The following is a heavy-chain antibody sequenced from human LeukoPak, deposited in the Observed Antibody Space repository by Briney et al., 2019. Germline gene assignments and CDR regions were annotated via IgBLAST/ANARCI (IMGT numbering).Heavy chain of an antibody. Sequence: PSETLSLTCAVYGGSFSGYYWSWIRQHPGKGLEWIGEINHSGSTNYNPSLKSRVTISVDTSKNQFSLKLSSVTAADTAVYYCARDPHCTNGVCLDYWGQGTLVTVSS. CDR3: ARDPHCTNGVCLDY. CDR2: INHSGST. V-gene: IGHV4-34*01. D-gene: IGHD2-8*01. CDR1: GGSFSGYY. J-gene: IGHJ4*02.